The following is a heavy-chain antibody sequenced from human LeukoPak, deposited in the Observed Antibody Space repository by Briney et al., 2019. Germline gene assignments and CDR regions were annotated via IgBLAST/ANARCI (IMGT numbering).Heavy chain of an antibody. CDR3: ARDQYQLRSYYYGMDV. V-gene: IGHV3-33*01. CDR2: IWHDGDYK. D-gene: IGHD2-2*01. Sequence: PGGSLRLSCAASGFTFSSFGMHWVRQAPGKGLEWVAVIWHDGDYKYYADSVKGRFTISRDNAENSLYLQMNSLRAEDTAVYYCARDQYQLRSYYYGMDVWGQGTTVTVSS. CDR1: GFTFSSFG. J-gene: IGHJ6*02.